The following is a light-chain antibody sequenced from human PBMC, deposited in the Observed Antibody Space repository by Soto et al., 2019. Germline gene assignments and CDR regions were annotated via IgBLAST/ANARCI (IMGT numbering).Light chain of an antibody. CDR3: QQRSNWPST. CDR2: DAS. V-gene: IGKV3-11*01. Sequence: EIVLTQSPATLSLSPGERAALSCRASQSVSSYLAWYQQKPGQAPRLLIYDASKRAPGIPARFTGSGSGTDFTLTISSLXXEXXXXXFCQQRSNWPSTFGGGTKVXI. CDR1: QSVSSY. J-gene: IGKJ4*01.